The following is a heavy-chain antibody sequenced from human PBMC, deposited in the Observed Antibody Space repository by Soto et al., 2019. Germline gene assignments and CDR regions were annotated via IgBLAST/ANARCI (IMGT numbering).Heavy chain of an antibody. CDR3: AKGANYGDYVRYFDY. D-gene: IGHD4-17*01. Sequence: EVQLLESGGGLLQPGGSLRLSCAASGFTFSSYAMSWVRQAPGKGLEWVSAISGSGGSTYYADSVKGRFTISRDNSKNRLYLQMNSLRAEDTAVYYCAKGANYGDYVRYFDYWGQGTLVTVSS. V-gene: IGHV3-23*01. J-gene: IGHJ4*02. CDR1: GFTFSSYA. CDR2: ISGSGGST.